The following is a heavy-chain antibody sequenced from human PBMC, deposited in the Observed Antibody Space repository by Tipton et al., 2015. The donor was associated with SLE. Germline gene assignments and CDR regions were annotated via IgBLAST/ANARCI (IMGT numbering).Heavy chain of an antibody. Sequence: TLSLTCTVSGGSISSSSYYWDWIRQPPGKGLEWIGSIYYSGSTYYNPSLKSRVTISVDTSKNQFSLKLSSVTAADTAVYYCARTSTYYDFWSGSYYYYYYMDVWGKGTTVTVSS. J-gene: IGHJ6*03. CDR3: ARTSTYYDFWSGSYYYYYYMDV. V-gene: IGHV4-39*01. D-gene: IGHD3-3*01. CDR1: GGSISSSSYY. CDR2: IYYSGST.